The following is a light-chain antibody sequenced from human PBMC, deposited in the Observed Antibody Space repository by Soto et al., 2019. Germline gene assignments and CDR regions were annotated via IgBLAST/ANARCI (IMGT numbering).Light chain of an antibody. CDR2: KVS. Sequence: DVVRNHSPLSLPVIHGQPASISCRPRQSLVYSDGNTYLSWFQQRPGQSPRRLIYKVSKRDSGVPDRFSGSGSDTNFTLKISGVEAEDVGVYYCLQGARWPPVFGPGTRVDI. V-gene: IGKV2-30*01. CDR1: QSLVYSDGNTY. J-gene: IGKJ3*01. CDR3: LQGARWPPV.